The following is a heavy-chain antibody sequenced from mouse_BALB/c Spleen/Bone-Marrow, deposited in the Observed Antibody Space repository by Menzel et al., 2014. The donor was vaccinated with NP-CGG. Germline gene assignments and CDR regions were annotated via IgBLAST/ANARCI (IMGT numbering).Heavy chain of an antibody. CDR3: ARVIYWYLDV. CDR2: ILPGSGST. J-gene: IGHJ1*01. Sequence: QVQLQQSGAELMKPGASVKISCMATGYTFRNYWIEWVKQGPGHGLEWIGEILPGSGSTDYSENFKGKATFTADTSSNTAFIQLSSLTSADSAVYYCARVIYWYLDVWGAGTTVTVSS. CDR1: GYTFRNYW. V-gene: IGHV1-9*01.